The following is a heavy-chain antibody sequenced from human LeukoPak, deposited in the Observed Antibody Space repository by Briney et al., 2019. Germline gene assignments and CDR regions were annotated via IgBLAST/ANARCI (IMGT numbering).Heavy chain of an antibody. CDR1: GFTFSSFD. Sequence: PGGSLRLSCAASGFTFSSFDMHWVPQPTGQGLEWVSTIGTASDTYYPGSVEGRFTLSRDNAKNSLYLQMNSVTAGDTAVYYCARGPPRGKYYYMDVWGKGTTVTVSS. J-gene: IGHJ6*03. V-gene: IGHV3-13*01. D-gene: IGHD1-1*01. CDR3: ARGPPRGKYYYMDV. CDR2: IGTASDT.